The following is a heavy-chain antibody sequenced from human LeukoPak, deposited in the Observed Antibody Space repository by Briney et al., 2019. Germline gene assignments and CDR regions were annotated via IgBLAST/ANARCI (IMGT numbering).Heavy chain of an antibody. CDR1: GFTFSSYA. J-gene: IGHJ4*02. CDR3: ARYFRADSGNYYRSFDY. CDR2: NSGSGGST. Sequence: GGSLRLSCAASGFTFSSYAMSWVRQAPGKGLEWVSGNSGSGGSTYYADSVKGRFTISRDNAKNSLYLQMNSLRAEDTAVYYCARYFRADSGNYYRSFDYWGQGTLVTVSS. V-gene: IGHV3-23*01. D-gene: IGHD1-26*01.